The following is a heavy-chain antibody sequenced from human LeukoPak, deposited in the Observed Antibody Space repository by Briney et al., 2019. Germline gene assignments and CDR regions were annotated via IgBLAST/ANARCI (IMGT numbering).Heavy chain of an antibody. Sequence: GGSLRLSCAASGFTFSSYGMHWVRQAPGKGLEWVAVISYDGSNKYYADSVKGRFTISRDNSKNTLYLQMNSPRAEDTAVYYCAKRGVVTSTFDPWGQGTLVTVSS. CDR2: ISYDGSNK. D-gene: IGHD2-21*02. CDR3: AKRGVVTSTFDP. CDR1: GFTFSSYG. J-gene: IGHJ5*02. V-gene: IGHV3-30*18.